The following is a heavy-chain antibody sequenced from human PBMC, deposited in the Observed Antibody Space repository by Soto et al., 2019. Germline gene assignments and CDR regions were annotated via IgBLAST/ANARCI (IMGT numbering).Heavy chain of an antibody. Sequence: ASVKVSCKASGYTFTNFGISWVRQAPGQRLEWMGWINAGNGNTKYSQKFQGRVTITADKSTSTAYMELSSLRSEDTAVYYCASPLEFSYSGSHNDAFDIWGQGTMVTVSS. V-gene: IGHV1-3*01. CDR2: INAGNGNT. D-gene: IGHD1-26*01. J-gene: IGHJ3*02. CDR1: GYTFTNFG. CDR3: ASPLEFSYSGSHNDAFDI.